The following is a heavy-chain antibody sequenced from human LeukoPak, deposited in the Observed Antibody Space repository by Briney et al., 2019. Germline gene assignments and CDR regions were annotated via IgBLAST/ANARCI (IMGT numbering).Heavy chain of an antibody. Sequence: SETLSLTXTVSGGSISSSSYYWGWIRQPPGKGLEWIGSIYYSGSTYYNPSLKSRVTISVDTSKNQFSLKLSSVTAADTAVYYCARHVRGSCYDYWGQGTLVTVSS. J-gene: IGHJ4*02. V-gene: IGHV4-39*01. D-gene: IGHD2-15*01. CDR3: ARHVRGSCYDY. CDR2: IYYSGST. CDR1: GGSISSSSYY.